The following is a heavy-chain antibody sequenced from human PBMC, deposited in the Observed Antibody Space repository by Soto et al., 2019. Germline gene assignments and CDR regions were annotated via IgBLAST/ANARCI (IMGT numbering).Heavy chain of an antibody. CDR3: ARDPWAADY. V-gene: IGHV3-66*01. Sequence: EVQLVESGGGMVQPRGSLRLSCAASGFTVSTKYMSWVRQAPGKGLEWVSVIYSGGSTFYADSVRGRFTISRDNSTNTVNIQMNSLRAEDTAVYYCARDPWAADYWGQGTLVTVSS. J-gene: IGHJ4*02. CDR1: GFTVSTKY. D-gene: IGHD3-16*01. CDR2: IYSGGST.